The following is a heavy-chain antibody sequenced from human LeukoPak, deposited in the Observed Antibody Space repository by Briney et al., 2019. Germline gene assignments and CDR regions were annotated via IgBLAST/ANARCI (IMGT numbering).Heavy chain of an antibody. Sequence: GGSLRLSCAASGFTFSSYSMNWVRQAPGKGLEWVSSISSSSSYIYYADSVKGRLTISRDNAKNSLYLQMNSLRAEDTAVYYCARIWFGELFGAFDIWGQGTMVTVSS. V-gene: IGHV3-21*01. CDR2: ISSSSSYI. J-gene: IGHJ3*02. CDR3: ARIWFGELFGAFDI. D-gene: IGHD3-10*01. CDR1: GFTFSSYS.